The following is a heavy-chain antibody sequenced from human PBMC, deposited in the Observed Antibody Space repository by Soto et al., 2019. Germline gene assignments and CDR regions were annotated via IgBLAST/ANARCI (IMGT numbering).Heavy chain of an antibody. V-gene: IGHV1-69*13. CDR3: ASGDNYDFWSGSLDY. Sequence: SVKVSCKASGGTFSSYAISWVRQAPGQGLEWMGGIIPIFGTANYAQKFQGRVTITADESTSTAYMELSSLRSEDTAVYYCASGDNYDFWSGSLDYWGQGTLVTVSS. CDR2: IIPIFGTA. D-gene: IGHD3-3*01. J-gene: IGHJ4*02. CDR1: GGTFSSYA.